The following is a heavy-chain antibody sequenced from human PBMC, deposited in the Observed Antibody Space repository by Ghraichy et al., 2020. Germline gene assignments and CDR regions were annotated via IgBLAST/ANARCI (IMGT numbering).Heavy chain of an antibody. V-gene: IGHV4-30-2*01. CDR2: IYHGGGT. Sequence: SQTLSLTCAVSGGSISSGGSISSGGYSWSWIRQPPGKGLEWIGYIYHGGGTYYNPSLKSRVTISVDRSKNQFSLKLSSVSAADTAVYYCARDRSGSYYFDYWCQGTQVTVSS. CDR3: ARDRSGSYYFDY. D-gene: IGHD1-26*01. CDR1: GGSISSGGSISSGGYS. J-gene: IGHJ4*02.